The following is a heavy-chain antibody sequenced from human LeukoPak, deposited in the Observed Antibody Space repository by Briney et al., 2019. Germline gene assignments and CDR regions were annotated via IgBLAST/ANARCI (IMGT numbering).Heavy chain of an antibody. V-gene: IGHV3-23*01. CDR1: GFTFSSYG. D-gene: IGHD3-22*01. CDR3: ARDHDQYYYDSSGYYLY. J-gene: IGHJ4*02. Sequence: GGTLRLSCAASGFTFSSYGMSWVRQAPGKGLEWVSAISGSGGSTYYADSVKGRFTISRDNAKNSLYLQMNSLRAEDTAVYYCARDHDQYYYDSSGYYLYWGQGTLVTVSS. CDR2: ISGSGGST.